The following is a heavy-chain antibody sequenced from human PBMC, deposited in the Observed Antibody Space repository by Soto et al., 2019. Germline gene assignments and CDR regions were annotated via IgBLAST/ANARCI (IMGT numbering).Heavy chain of an antibody. CDR1: GGSISSGGYY. D-gene: IGHD3-3*01. V-gene: IGHV4-31*03. CDR2: IYYSGST. Sequence: SETLSLTCTVSGGSISSGGYYWSWIRQHPGKGLEWIGYIYYSGSTYYNPSLKSRVTISVDTSKNQFSLKLSSVTAADTAVYYCARGGILEWLYNWFGPWGQGTLVTVS. J-gene: IGHJ5*02. CDR3: ARGGILEWLYNWFGP.